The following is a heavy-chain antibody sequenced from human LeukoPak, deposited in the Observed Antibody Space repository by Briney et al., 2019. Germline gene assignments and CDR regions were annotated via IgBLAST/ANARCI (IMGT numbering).Heavy chain of an antibody. CDR3: AILAAAAPPPNYYMDV. D-gene: IGHD6-13*01. CDR1: GLTFDDYG. Sequence: AGGSLRLSCAASGLTFDDYGMSWVRQAPGKGLEWVSGINWNGGSTGYADSVKGRFTISRDNAKNSLYLQMNSLRAEDTALYYCAILAAAAPPPNYYMDVWGKGTTVTVSS. V-gene: IGHV3-20*04. CDR2: INWNGGST. J-gene: IGHJ6*03.